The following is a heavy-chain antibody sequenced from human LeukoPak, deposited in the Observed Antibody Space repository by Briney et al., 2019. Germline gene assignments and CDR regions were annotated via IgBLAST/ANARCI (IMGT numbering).Heavy chain of an antibody. CDR1: GDSVSGPNYY. V-gene: IGHV4-34*01. CDR2: INHSGST. CDR3: ARGLWLPY. D-gene: IGHD5-18*01. J-gene: IGHJ4*02. Sequence: SETLSLTCTVSGDSVSGPNYYWNWIRQPPGKGLEWIGEINHSGSTNYNPSLKSRVTISVDTSKNQFSLKLSSVTAADTAVYYCARGLWLPYWGQGTLVTVSS.